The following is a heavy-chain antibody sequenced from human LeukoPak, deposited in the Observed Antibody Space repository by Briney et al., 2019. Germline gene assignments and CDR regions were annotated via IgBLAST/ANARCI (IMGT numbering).Heavy chain of an antibody. CDR3: ARRWGNIVGVTYEY. D-gene: IGHD3-16*01. CDR1: GSSITSVSHY. Sequence: PSETLSLTCTISGSSITSVSHYWGWIRQPPGKGLEWIGDIYYTGSTYYSPSLRSRVTMSAHTSENRFSLRLNSVTAVDTAVYYCARRWGNIVGVTYEYWGQGTLVTASS. J-gene: IGHJ4*02. CDR2: IYYTGST. V-gene: IGHV4-39*01.